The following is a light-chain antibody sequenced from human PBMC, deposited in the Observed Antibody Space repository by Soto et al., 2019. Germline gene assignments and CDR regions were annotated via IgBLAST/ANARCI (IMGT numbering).Light chain of an antibody. Sequence: QSALTQPASVSGSPGQSIAISCTGTSGDIGGYNYVSWYQQHPGKAPKLIIHEVSTRPSGVSDRFSGSKSGNTASLAISGLQADDEADYYCSSHTIYRTLVFGTGTKLTVL. CDR2: EVS. CDR1: SGDIGGYNY. J-gene: IGLJ1*01. V-gene: IGLV2-14*01. CDR3: SSHTIYRTLV.